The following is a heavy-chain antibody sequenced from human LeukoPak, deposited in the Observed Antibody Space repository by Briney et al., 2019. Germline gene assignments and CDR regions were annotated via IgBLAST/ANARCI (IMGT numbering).Heavy chain of an antibody. CDR1: GYTFTSYD. Sequence: VASVKVSCKASGYTFTSYDINWVRQATGQGLEWMGWMNPNSGNTGYAQKFQGRVTMTTDTSTSTAYMELRSLRSDDTAVYYCARAVGATRYYGMDVWGQGTTVTVSS. V-gene: IGHV1-8*01. J-gene: IGHJ6*02. CDR3: ARAVGATRYYGMDV. CDR2: MNPNSGNT. D-gene: IGHD1-26*01.